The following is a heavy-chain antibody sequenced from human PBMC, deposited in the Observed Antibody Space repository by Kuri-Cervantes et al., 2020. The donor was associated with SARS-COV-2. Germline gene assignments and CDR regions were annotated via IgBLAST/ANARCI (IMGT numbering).Heavy chain of an antibody. CDR3: ARGRDKRYSSGSYYYYGMDV. V-gene: IGHV4-34*01. Sequence: ESLKISCAVYGGSFSGYYWSWIRQPPGKGLEWIGEINHSGSTNYNPSLKSRVTISVDTSKNQFSLKLSSVTAADTAAYYCARGRDKRYSSGSYYYYGMDVWGQGTTVTVSS. D-gene: IGHD6-19*01. J-gene: IGHJ6*02. CDR2: INHSGST. CDR1: GGSFSGYY.